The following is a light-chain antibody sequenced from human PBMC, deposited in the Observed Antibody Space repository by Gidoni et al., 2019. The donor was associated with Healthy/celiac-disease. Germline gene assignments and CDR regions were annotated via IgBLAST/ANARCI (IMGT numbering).Light chain of an antibody. V-gene: IGKV3-15*01. CDR2: GAS. CDR3: QQYNNWPVLT. Sequence: EIVTTQSSATLSVSPGERATLSCRASQSVSSNLAWYQQKPGQAPRLLIYGASTRATGIPARFSGSGSGTEFTLTISSLQSEDFAVYYCQQYNNWPVLTFGGGTKVEIK. J-gene: IGKJ4*01. CDR1: QSVSSN.